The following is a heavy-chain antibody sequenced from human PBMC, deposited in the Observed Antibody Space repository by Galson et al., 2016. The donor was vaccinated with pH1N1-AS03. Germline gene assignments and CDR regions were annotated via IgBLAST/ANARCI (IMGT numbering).Heavy chain of an antibody. Sequence: SETLSLTCAVSGGSMTSPDWWTWVRQPPGKGLEWIGEVHYSGTTSYNPSLNRRVTMSIDKSNNQFSLNLGSVTAADTAVYFCASAGYHPPGYHYRGQGALVTVSS. CDR3: ASAGYHPPGYHY. CDR1: GGSMTSPDW. J-gene: IGHJ4*02. V-gene: IGHV4-4*02. CDR2: VHYSGTT. D-gene: IGHD3-16*02.